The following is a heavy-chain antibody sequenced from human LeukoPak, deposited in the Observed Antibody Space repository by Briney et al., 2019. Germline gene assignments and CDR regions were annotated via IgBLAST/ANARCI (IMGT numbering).Heavy chain of an antibody. CDR2: ISAYNGNT. J-gene: IGHJ3*02. D-gene: IGHD3-22*01. CDR1: GYTFTSYG. Sequence: GASVKVSCKASGYTFTSYGISWVRQAPGQGLEWMGWISAYNGNTNYAQKLQGRVTMTTDTSTSTAYMELRSLRSDDTAVYYCARDFGVIVVAQNAFDIWGQGTMVTVSS. CDR3: ARDFGVIVVAQNAFDI. V-gene: IGHV1-18*01.